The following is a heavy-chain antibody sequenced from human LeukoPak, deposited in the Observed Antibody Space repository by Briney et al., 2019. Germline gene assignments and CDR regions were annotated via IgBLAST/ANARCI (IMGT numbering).Heavy chain of an antibody. CDR1: GGSFSAYY. V-gene: IGHV4-34*01. D-gene: IGHD7-27*01. Sequence: KPSETLSLTCAVYGGSFSAYYWSWIRQPPGKGLEWIGEINHSGSTNYNPSLKSRVTISVDTSKKQFSLQLSSVTAADTAVYYCATELSNWVNWYFDLWGRGTLVTVSS. CDR3: ATELSNWVNWYFDL. J-gene: IGHJ2*01. CDR2: INHSGST.